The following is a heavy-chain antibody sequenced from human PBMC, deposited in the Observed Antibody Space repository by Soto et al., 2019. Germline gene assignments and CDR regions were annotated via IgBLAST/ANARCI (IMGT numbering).Heavy chain of an antibody. J-gene: IGHJ5*02. V-gene: IGHV3-64D*06. CDR2: ISSNGGST. CDR3: VKDSGSFWSGSRSPWFDP. Sequence: VGSLRLSCSASGFTFSSYAMHWVRQAPGKGLEYVSAISSNGGSTYYADSVKGRFTISRDNSKNTLYLQMSSLRAEDTAVYYCVKDSGSFWSGSRSPWFDPWGQGTLVTVSS. D-gene: IGHD3-3*01. CDR1: GFTFSSYA.